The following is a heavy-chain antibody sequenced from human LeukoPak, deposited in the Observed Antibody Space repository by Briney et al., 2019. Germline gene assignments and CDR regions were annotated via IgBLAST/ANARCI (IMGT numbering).Heavy chain of an antibody. J-gene: IGHJ6*02. CDR1: GFTFSSYS. V-gene: IGHV3-21*01. Sequence: GGSLRLSCAASGFTFSSYSVNWVRQAPGKGLEWVSSISSSSSYIYYADSVKGRFTISRDNAKNSLYLQMNSLRAEDTAVYYCARDARDIVVVPADYGMDVWGQGTTVTVSS. CDR2: ISSSSSYI. CDR3: ARDARDIVVVPADYGMDV. D-gene: IGHD2-2*01.